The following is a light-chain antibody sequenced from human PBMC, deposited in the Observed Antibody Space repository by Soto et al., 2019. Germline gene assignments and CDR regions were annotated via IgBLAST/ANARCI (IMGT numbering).Light chain of an antibody. V-gene: IGLV2-14*01. Sequence: QSALTQPASVSGSPGQSITISCTGTSSDVGGYHSVSWYQQHPGIAPKLMIYEVSNRPSGVSNRFSGSKSGNTASLTISGLQAEDEADYYCSSYTTSSTLVFGGGTQLTVL. J-gene: IGLJ2*01. CDR2: EVS. CDR3: SSYTTSSTLV. CDR1: SSDVGGYHS.